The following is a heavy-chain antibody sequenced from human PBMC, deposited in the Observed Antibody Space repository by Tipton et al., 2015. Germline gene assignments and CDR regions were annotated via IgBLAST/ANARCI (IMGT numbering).Heavy chain of an antibody. Sequence: TLSLTCTVSGGSISSDYWSWIRQSPGKGLEWIGRIYYSGSTSYNPSLKSRVTVSVDTSKNHFSLKLSSVTATDTAVYYCAREGWNYDSSGYDYWGQGTLVTVSS. CDR3: AREGWNYDSSGYDY. V-gene: IGHV4-59*05. J-gene: IGHJ4*02. CDR1: GGSISSDY. CDR2: IYYSGST. D-gene: IGHD3-22*01.